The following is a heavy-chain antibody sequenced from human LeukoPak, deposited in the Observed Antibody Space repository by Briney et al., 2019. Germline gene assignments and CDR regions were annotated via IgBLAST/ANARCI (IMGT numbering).Heavy chain of an antibody. D-gene: IGHD1-1*01. CDR3: AKGNWRYFDY. CDR1: GFTFTSYA. CDR2: ISDSGSTS. V-gene: IGHV3-23*01. J-gene: IGHJ4*02. Sequence: TGGSLRLSCAASGFTFTSYAMSWVRQAPGKGLEWVSVISDSGSTSYYTDSVKGRFTISRDNSKNTLYLQMNSLGADDTAVYYCAKGNWRYFDYWGQGTLVTVSS.